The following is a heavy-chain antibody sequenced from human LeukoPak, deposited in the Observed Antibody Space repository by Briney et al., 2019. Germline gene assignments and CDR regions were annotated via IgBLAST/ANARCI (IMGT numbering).Heavy chain of an antibody. CDR1: GYTFTSYD. Sequence: GASVKVSCKASGYTFTSYDINWVRQATGQGLEWMGWMNPNSGNTGYAQKFQGRVTMTRNTSISTAYMELSSLRSEDTAVYYCAIYSKQWLVRRVFDYWGQGTLVTVSS. V-gene: IGHV1-8*01. J-gene: IGHJ4*02. CDR2: MNPNSGNT. CDR3: AIYSKQWLVRRVFDY. D-gene: IGHD6-19*01.